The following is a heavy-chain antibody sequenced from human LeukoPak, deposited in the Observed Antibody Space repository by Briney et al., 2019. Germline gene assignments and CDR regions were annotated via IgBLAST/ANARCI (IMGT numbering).Heavy chain of an antibody. D-gene: IGHD4-11*01. CDR1: GRSISSYY. Sequence: SSETLSLTCTLSGRSISSYYWSWLRHPPGEGLGWIGYIYYSGSPNYNPSLKSRVTISVETSKNQFSLKLSSLTAADTAVYYCARVPTEYWFDPWGQGTLVTVSS. CDR3: ARVPTEYWFDP. J-gene: IGHJ5*02. CDR2: IYYSGSP. V-gene: IGHV4-59*01.